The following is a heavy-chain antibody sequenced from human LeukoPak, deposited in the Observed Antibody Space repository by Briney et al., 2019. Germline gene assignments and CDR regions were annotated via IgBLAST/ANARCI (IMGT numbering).Heavy chain of an antibody. CDR2: ISSSSYI. CDR3: ARGSNARGYGDAFDI. J-gene: IGHJ3*02. V-gene: IGHV3-21*01. Sequence: GGSLRLSCAASGFTFSSYSMNWVRQAPGKGLEWVSSISSSSYIYYADSVKGRFTISRDNAKNSLYLQMNSLRAEDTAVYYSARGSNARGYGDAFDIWGQGTMVTVSS. CDR1: GFTFSSYS. D-gene: IGHD5-12*01.